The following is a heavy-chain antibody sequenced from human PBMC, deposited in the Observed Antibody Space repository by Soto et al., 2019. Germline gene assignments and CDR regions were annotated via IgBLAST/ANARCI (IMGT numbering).Heavy chain of an antibody. V-gene: IGHV1-69*01. CDR2: IIPIFGTT. Sequence: QVQLVQSGAEVQKPGSSVKVSCTASGGTFSRYGFTWVRQAPGQGFHWMGGIIPIFGTTHYEQNFQGRLSITADESTSTVYMELSSLRSDDTAIYFCARTYYQWEALHYFDFWGQGTLVTVSS. D-gene: IGHD1-26*01. CDR1: GGTFSRYG. J-gene: IGHJ4*02. CDR3: ARTYYQWEALHYFDF.